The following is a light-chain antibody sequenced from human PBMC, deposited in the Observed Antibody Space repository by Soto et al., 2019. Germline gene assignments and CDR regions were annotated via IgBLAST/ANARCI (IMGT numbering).Light chain of an antibody. CDR3: QQGYSTPFT. CDR2: AAS. CDR1: QSISTY. J-gene: IGKJ2*01. V-gene: IGKV1-39*01. Sequence: DIPMTQSPSSLSASVGDRVTITCRASQSISTYLNWYQQKPGKAPKVLIYAASSLQSGFPSRFSGTGSGTDFILTISSLQPEDFATYYCQQGYSTPFTFGQGTKLELK.